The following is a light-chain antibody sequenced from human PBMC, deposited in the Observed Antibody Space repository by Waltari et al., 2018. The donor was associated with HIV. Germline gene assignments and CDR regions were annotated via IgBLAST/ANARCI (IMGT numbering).Light chain of an antibody. CDR3: SSYANKNGFYVV. V-gene: IGLV2-8*01. CDR1: NSDIGGYNY. CDR2: EVT. J-gene: IGLJ2*01. Sequence: QSALTHPTSASGSPGQSVTISCTGTNSDIGGYNYVSGHQKHPGKAPKLVISEVTKRPSGVPGRFSDSKSGTTASLTVSGLQAEDEADYYCSSYANKNGFYVVFGGGTRLTVL.